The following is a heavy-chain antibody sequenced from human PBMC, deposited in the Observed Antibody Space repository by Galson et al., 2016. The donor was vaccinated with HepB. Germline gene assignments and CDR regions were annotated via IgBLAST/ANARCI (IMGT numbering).Heavy chain of an antibody. J-gene: IGHJ6*02. CDR2: ISYTGST. D-gene: IGHD2-15*01. Sequence: ETLSLTCTVSGGSISSYYWSWIRQPPGKGLEWIGYISYTGSTNYNPSLKSRVTISADTSKNQFSLKLSSVTAADTAVYYCARARDRYCSDGSCYSELAYYGLDVWGQGTTVIVSS. CDR1: GGSISSYY. CDR3: ARARDRYCSDGSCYSELAYYGLDV. V-gene: IGHV4-59*01.